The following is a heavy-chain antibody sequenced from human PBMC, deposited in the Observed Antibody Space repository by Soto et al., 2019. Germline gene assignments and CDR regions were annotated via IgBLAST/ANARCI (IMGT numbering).Heavy chain of an antibody. V-gene: IGHV3-23*01. Sequence: DEQLLESGGGLVQPGGSLRLSCAASGITFSSYSMSWVRQSPGKGLGWVSSISSSGDVTYDADSVKGRFTISRDNSKNPLYLQMRSLRAEDTVIYYGAKTGGFSGSYHVISWGPGTLVTVSS. CDR1: GITFSSYS. CDR2: ISSSGDVT. D-gene: IGHD1-26*01. CDR3: AKTGGFSGSYHVIS. J-gene: IGHJ4*02.